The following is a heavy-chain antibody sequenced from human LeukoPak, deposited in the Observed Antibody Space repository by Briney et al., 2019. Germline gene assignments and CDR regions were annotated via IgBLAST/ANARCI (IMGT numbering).Heavy chain of an antibody. V-gene: IGHV3-21*01. CDR3: VRENHGSFDY. CDR2: ISSGSTYI. D-gene: IGHD1-14*01. J-gene: IGHJ4*02. CDR1: GFSFSSYY. Sequence: GGSLRLSCAVSGFSFSSYYVNWVRQAPGKGLEWVSCISSGSTYIYYADSVRGRFAISRDNAKSSLYLQMNSLRADDTAVYYCVRENHGSFDYWGQGSLVTVSS.